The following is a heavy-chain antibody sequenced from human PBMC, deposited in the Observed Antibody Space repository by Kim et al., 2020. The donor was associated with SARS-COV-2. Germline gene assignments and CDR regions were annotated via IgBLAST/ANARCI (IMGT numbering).Heavy chain of an antibody. J-gene: IGHJ6*02. Sequence: ASVKVSCKASGYTFTGYYMHWVRQAPGQGLEWMGWINPNSGGTNYAQKFQGRVTMTRDTSISTAYMELSRLRSDDTAVYYCAREGMDYGDYRPLYGMDVWGQGTTVTVSS. V-gene: IGHV1-2*02. CDR3: AREGMDYGDYRPLYGMDV. D-gene: IGHD4-17*01. CDR1: GYTFTGYY. CDR2: INPNSGGT.